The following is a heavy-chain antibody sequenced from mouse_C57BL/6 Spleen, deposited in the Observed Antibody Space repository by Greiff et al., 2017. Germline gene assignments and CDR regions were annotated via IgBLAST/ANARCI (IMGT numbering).Heavy chain of an antibody. CDR1: GFTFSDYG. CDR3: ARGYGTGYFDV. V-gene: IGHV5-17*01. CDR2: ISSGSSTI. Sequence: EVMLVESGGGLVKPGGSLKLSCAASGFTFSDYGMHWVRQAPEKGLEWVAYISSGSSTIYYADTMKGRFTISRDNAKNTLFLQMTSLRSEDTAMYYCARGYGTGYFDVWGTGTTVTVSS. D-gene: IGHD1-1*01. J-gene: IGHJ1*03.